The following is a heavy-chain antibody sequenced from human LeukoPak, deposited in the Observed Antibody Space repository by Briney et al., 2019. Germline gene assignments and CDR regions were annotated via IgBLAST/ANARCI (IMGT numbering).Heavy chain of an antibody. D-gene: IGHD4-23*01. CDR3: ARDSVEASNYFDY. Sequence: GGSLRLSCAASGFTFNNYWMSWVRQAPGKGLEWAANIKQDGSEKYYIDSVKGRFTISRDNAKNSLYLQMNSLRAEDTAVYYCARDSVEASNYFDYWGQGILVTVSS. V-gene: IGHV3-7*01. J-gene: IGHJ4*02. CDR2: IKQDGSEK. CDR1: GFTFNNYW.